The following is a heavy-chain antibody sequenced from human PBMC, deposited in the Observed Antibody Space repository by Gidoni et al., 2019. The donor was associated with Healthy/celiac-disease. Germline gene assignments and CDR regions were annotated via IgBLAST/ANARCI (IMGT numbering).Heavy chain of an antibody. CDR3: ARGAAFIAAAGTDVDY. CDR1: GFTFSRYA. V-gene: IGHV3-30-3*01. Sequence: QVQLVESGGGVVQPGRSLRLSCAASGFTFSRYAMHWVRQAPGKGLELVAVISYDGSNKYYADSVKGRFTISRDNSKNTLYLQMNSLRAEDTAVYYCARGAAFIAAAGTDVDYWGQGTLVTVSS. J-gene: IGHJ4*02. D-gene: IGHD6-13*01. CDR2: ISYDGSNK.